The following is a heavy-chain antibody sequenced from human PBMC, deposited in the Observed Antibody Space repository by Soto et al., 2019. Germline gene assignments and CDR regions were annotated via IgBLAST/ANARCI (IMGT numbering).Heavy chain of an antibody. CDR2: IYHSGST. J-gene: IGHJ4*02. Sequence: SETLSLTCAVSGGSISSGGYSWSWIRQPPGKGLEWIGYIYHSGSTYYNPSLKSRVTISVDRSKNQFSLKLSSVTAADTAVYYCASSLAPAAMYFDYWGQGTLVTVSS. D-gene: IGHD2-2*01. V-gene: IGHV4-30-2*01. CDR1: GGSISSGGYS. CDR3: ASSLAPAAMYFDY.